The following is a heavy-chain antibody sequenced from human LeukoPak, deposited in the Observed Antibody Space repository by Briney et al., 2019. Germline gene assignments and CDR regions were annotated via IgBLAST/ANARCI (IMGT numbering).Heavy chain of an antibody. J-gene: IGHJ5*02. CDR3: ASDPRGYSYGYSVWFDP. V-gene: IGHV1-69*13. CDR1: GGTFSSYA. CDR2: IIPIFGTA. D-gene: IGHD5-18*01. Sequence: SVTVSCKASGGTFSSYAISWVRQAPGQGLEWMGGIIPIFGTANYAQKFQGRVTITADESTSTAYMELSSLRSEDTAVYYCASDPRGYSYGYSVWFDPWGQGTLVTVSS.